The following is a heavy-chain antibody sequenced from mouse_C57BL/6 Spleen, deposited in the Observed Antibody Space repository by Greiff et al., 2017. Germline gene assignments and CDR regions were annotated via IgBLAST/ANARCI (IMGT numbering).Heavy chain of an antibody. J-gene: IGHJ1*03. CDR3: ARNYGSSYDWYFDV. Sequence: QVQLQQSGAELVKPGASVKISCKASGYAFSSYWMNWVKQRPGKGLEWIGQLYPGDGDTNYNGKFKGKATLTADKSSRTAYMQLSSLTSEDSAVYFCARNYGSSYDWYFDVWGTGTTVTVSS. V-gene: IGHV1-80*01. D-gene: IGHD1-1*01. CDR1: GYAFSSYW. CDR2: LYPGDGDT.